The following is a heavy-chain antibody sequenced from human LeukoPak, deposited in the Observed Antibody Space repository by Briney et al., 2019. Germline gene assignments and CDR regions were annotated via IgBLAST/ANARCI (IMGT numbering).Heavy chain of an antibody. J-gene: IGHJ4*02. V-gene: IGHV3-30*02. CDR2: IRYDGSNK. Sequence: GGSRRLSCPASGFTFSSFGMHWFRKAPGKGLEGVAFIRYDGSNKYYADSVKGRFTISRDNSKNTLYLQMNSLRAEDTAVYYCANGLEGGDSRTDYWGQGTLVTVSS. D-gene: IGHD2-21*02. CDR1: GFTFSSFG. CDR3: ANGLEGGDSRTDY.